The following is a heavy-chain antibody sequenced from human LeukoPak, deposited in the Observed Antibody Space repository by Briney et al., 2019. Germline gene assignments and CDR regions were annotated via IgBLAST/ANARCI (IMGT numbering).Heavy chain of an antibody. J-gene: IGHJ4*02. CDR3: TRATYYGDY. CDR2: INSDGSST. D-gene: IGHD3-16*01. CDR1: GFTLSSYW. V-gene: IGHV3-74*01. Sequence: GGSLGLSCAASGFTLSSYWMHWVRQAPGKGLVWVSRINSDGSSTTYADSVKGRFTISRDNAKNTLYLQMNSLRAEDTAVYYCTRATYYGDYWGQGTLVTVSS.